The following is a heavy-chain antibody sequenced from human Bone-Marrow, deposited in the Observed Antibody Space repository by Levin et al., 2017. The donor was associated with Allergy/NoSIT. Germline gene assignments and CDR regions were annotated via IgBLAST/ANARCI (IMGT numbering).Heavy chain of an antibody. J-gene: IGHJ2*01. V-gene: IGHV1-8*01. CDR3: ARGPIYYDSSGEKDWYFDL. CDR1: GYTFTSYD. D-gene: IGHD3-22*01. CDR2: MNPNSGNT. Sequence: GASVKVSCKASGYTFTSYDINWVRQATGQGLEWMGWMNPNSGNTGYAQKFQGRVTMTRNTSISTAYMELSSLRSEDTAVYYCARGPIYYDSSGEKDWYFDLWGRGTLVTVSS.